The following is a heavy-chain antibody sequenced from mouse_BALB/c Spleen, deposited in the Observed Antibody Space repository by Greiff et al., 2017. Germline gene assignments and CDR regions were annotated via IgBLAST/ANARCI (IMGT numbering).Heavy chain of an antibody. Sequence: QVQLQQSGAELVRPGVSVKISCKGSGYTFTDYAMHWVKQSHAKSLEWIGVISTYYGDASYNQKFKGKATMTVDKSSSTAYMELARLTSEDSAIYYCARLGYYGSSAMDYWGQGTSVTVSS. CDR3: ARLGYYGSSAMDY. V-gene: IGHV1S137*01. CDR2: ISTYYGDA. D-gene: IGHD1-1*01. CDR1: GYTFTDYA. J-gene: IGHJ4*01.